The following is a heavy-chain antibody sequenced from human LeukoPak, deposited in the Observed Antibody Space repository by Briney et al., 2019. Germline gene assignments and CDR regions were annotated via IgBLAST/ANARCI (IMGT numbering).Heavy chain of an antibody. J-gene: IGHJ4*02. CDR3: ARETCSGGSCFQFDF. V-gene: IGHV4-59*01. D-gene: IGHD2-15*01. CDR1: GDSISNYY. Sequence: SETQSLTCTVSGDSISNYYWSWIRQSPGKGLEWIGYIYYSGSTNYNPSLKSRVTISVDTSKNQFSLKLSSVTAADTAVYYCARETCSGGSCFQFDFWGQGTLVTVSS. CDR2: IYYSGST.